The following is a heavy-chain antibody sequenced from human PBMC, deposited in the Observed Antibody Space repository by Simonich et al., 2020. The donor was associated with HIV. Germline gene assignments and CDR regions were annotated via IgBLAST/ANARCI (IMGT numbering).Heavy chain of an antibody. CDR2: LSWNSSSI. V-gene: IGHV3-9*03. D-gene: IGHD5-18*01. CDR3: AKDMSYGYDAFDI. J-gene: IGHJ3*02. Sequence: EVQLVESGGGLVQPGRSLRLSCAACGFTFDDYAMDWVRQAPGKGREWVSGLSWNSSSIGYADSVKGRFTISRDNAKNSLYLQMNSLRAEDMALYYCAKDMSYGYDAFDIWGQGTMVTVSS. CDR1: GFTFDDYA.